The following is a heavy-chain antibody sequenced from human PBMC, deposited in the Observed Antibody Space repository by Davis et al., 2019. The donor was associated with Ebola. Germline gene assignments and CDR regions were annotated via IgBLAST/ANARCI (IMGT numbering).Heavy chain of an antibody. Sequence: PGGSLRLSCAVSGFAVSDNYMSWVRQAPGKGLEWVSVISGGDTNTYYADSVKGRFTISRDNANNSLFLQMNSLRVDDTALYYCAREGGLGDYWGQGTRVIVSS. CDR2: ISGGDTNT. J-gene: IGHJ4*02. V-gene: IGHV3-11*04. CDR3: AREGGLGDY. CDR1: GFAVSDNY.